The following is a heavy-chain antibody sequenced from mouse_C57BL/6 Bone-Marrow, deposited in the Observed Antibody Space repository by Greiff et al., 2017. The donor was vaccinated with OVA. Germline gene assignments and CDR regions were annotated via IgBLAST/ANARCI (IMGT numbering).Heavy chain of an antibody. CDR1: GYTFTSYW. V-gene: IGHV1-50*01. Sequence: QVQLQQPGAELVKPGASVKLSCKASGYTFTSYWMQWVKQRPGQGLEWIGEIDPSDSYTNYNQKFKGKATLTVDTSSSTAYMQLSSLTSEDSAVYDCAREALLRDWYFDVWGTGTTVTVSS. CDR2: IDPSDSYT. J-gene: IGHJ1*03. D-gene: IGHD1-1*01. CDR3: AREALLRDWYFDV.